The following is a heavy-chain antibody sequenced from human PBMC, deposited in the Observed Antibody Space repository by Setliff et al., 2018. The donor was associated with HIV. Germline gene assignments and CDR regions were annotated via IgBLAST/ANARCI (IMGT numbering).Heavy chain of an antibody. CDR1: GYTFNNYG. V-gene: IGHV1-18*01. Sequence: SVKVSCKASGYTFNNYGISWVRQAPRQGLEWMGWINTHSGYTNYAQNVQGRVTVTMDTSTSTAYMELRSLKSDDTAVYYCARGKTWLRFLDYWGQGTLVTVSS. CDR2: INTHSGYT. J-gene: IGHJ4*02. CDR3: ARGKTWLRFLDY. D-gene: IGHD5-12*01.